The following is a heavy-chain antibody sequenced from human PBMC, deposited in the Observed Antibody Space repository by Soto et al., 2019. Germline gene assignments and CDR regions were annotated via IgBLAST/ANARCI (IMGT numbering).Heavy chain of an antibody. CDR1: GFTFSNAW. D-gene: IGHD6-19*01. J-gene: IGHJ6*02. CDR3: TTGRVGIAVAESYYDYYGMDV. Sequence: EVQLVESGGGLVKPGGSLRLSCAASGFTFSNAWMNWVRQAPGKGLEWVGRIKSKTDGGTTDYAAPVKGRFTISRDDSNNTLYLQMNSLKTEDTAVYYCTTGRVGIAVAESYYDYYGMDVWGQGTTVTVSS. CDR2: IKSKTDGGTT. V-gene: IGHV3-15*07.